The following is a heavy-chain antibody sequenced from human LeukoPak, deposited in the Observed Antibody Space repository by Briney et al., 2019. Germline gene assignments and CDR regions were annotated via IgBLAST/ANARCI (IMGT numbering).Heavy chain of an antibody. J-gene: IGHJ4*02. CDR1: GFTFSNAW. D-gene: IGHD6-19*01. V-gene: IGHV3-7*01. Sequence: GGSLRLSCAASGFTFSNAWMSWVRQAPGKGLEWVANIKQDGSEKYYVDSVKGRFTISRDNAKNSLYLQMNSLRAEDTAVYYCARGWYSSGWYDYWGQGTLVTVSS. CDR2: IKQDGSEK. CDR3: ARGWYSSGWYDY.